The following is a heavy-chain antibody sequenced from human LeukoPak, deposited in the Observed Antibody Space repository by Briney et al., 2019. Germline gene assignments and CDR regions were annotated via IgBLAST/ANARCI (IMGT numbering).Heavy chain of an antibody. CDR3: ARVRGGYDGVLDP. CDR1: GGTFSSYA. Sequence: PRASVKVSCKASGGTFSSYAISWVRQAPGQGLEWMGRIIPILGIANYAQKFQGRVTITADKSTSTAYMELSSLRSEDTAVYYCARVRGGYDGVLDPWGQGTLVTVSS. D-gene: IGHD5-12*01. J-gene: IGHJ5*02. V-gene: IGHV1-69*04. CDR2: IIPILGIA.